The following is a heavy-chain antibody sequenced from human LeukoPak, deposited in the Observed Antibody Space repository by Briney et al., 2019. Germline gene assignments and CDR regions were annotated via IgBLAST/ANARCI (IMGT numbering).Heavy chain of an antibody. J-gene: IGHJ3*02. CDR3: ARDISPSGAFDI. V-gene: IGHV4-39*07. CDR1: GGSISSSSYY. CDR2: IYYSGST. Sequence: SETLSLTCTVSGGSISSSSYYWGWIRQPPGKGLEWIGSIYYSGSTYYNPSLKSRVTISVDTSKNQFSLKLSSVTAADTAVYYCARDISPSGAFDIWGQGTMVTVSS.